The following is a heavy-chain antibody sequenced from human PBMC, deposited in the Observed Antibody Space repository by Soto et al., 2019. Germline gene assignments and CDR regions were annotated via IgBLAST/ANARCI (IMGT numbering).Heavy chain of an antibody. Sequence: PGGSLILSCVASGFTFGYAWMNWVRQAAGKGLEWVGHVKTKSEGETTDYAAPVKGRFTIWRDDSTNTLYLQMNSLKSEDTGKYFCTTLGPSWGQGTQVTVSS. V-gene: IGHV3-15*07. J-gene: IGHJ5*02. CDR3: TTLGPS. CDR1: GFTFGYAW. CDR2: VKTKSEGETT.